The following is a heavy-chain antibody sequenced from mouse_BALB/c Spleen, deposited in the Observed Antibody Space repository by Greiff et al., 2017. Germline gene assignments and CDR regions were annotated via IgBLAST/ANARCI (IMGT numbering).Heavy chain of an antibody. V-gene: IGHV5-12-2*01. CDR3: ARHRPLAY. CDR2: ISNGGGST. Sequence: EVQVVESGGGLVQPGGSLKLSCAASGFTFSSYTMSWVRQTPEKRLEWVAYISNGGGSTYYPDTVKGRFTISRDNAKNTLYLQMSSLKSEDTAMYYCARHRPLAYWGQGTLVTVSA. J-gene: IGHJ3*01. CDR1: GFTFSSYT.